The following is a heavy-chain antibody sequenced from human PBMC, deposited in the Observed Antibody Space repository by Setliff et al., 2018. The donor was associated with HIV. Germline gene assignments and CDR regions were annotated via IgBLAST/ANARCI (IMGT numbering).Heavy chain of an antibody. D-gene: IGHD3-3*01. V-gene: IGHV4-59*11. Sequence: SETLSLTCTVSGASISTHDWAWIRQSPGKGLEWVGNFFQSGNTNYNPSLKSRVTISVDTSNHQFSLRLTSVTSADTAVYYCARGGQLKTSHLDFWSGYPITYFDYWGQGTLVTVSS. CDR3: ARGGQLKTSHLDFWSGYPITYFDY. J-gene: IGHJ4*02. CDR2: FFQSGNT. CDR1: GASISTHD.